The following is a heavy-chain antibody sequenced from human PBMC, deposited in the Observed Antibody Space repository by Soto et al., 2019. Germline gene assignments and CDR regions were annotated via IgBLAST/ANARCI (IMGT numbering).Heavy chain of an antibody. V-gene: IGHV4-30-4*01. CDR1: VGSISSGDYY. D-gene: IGHD6-6*01. CDR3: ATESPRYSSSSGYYYYYYGMDV. CDR2: IYYSGST. Sequence: PSETLSLTCTVSVGSISSGDYYWSWIRQPPGKGLEWIGYIYYSGSTYYNPSLKSRVTISVDTSKNQFSLKLSSVTAADTAVYYCATESPRYSSSSGYYYYYYGMDVWGQGTTVTVSS. J-gene: IGHJ6*02.